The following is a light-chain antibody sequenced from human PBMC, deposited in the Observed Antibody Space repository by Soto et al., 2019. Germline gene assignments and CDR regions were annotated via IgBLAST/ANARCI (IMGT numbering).Light chain of an antibody. CDR2: WAS. V-gene: IGKV4-1*01. J-gene: IGKJ1*01. Sequence: DIVMTKSPDSLAVSLGERATINCKSSQSVLTSSNNKNYLAWYQQKPGQPPKLLIYWASTRESGVPDRFSGSGSGTDFTLTISSLQAEDAAVYYCQQYYSIPRTFGQGTRVEIK. CDR1: QSVLTSSNNKNY. CDR3: QQYYSIPRT.